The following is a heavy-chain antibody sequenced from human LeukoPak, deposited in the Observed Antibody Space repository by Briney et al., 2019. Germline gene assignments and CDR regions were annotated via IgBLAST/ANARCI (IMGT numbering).Heavy chain of an antibody. CDR1: GFTFSSYN. CDR3: VRAPDGGYDY. CDR2: ISSSSTPK. D-gene: IGHD1-26*01. Sequence: PGGSLRLSCTASGFTFSSYNMNWVRQAPGGGLEWISYISSSSTPKYYADSVKGRFTISRDNAKKSVYLQMNSLRDEDTAIYYCVRAPDGGYDYWGQGALVTVSS. J-gene: IGHJ4*02. V-gene: IGHV3-48*02.